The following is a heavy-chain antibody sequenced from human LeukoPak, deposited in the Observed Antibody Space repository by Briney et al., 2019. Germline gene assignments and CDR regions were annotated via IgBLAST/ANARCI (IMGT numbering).Heavy chain of an antibody. J-gene: IGHJ4*02. CDR2: INPNTGGT. D-gene: IGHD5-24*01. Sequence: ASVKVSCKASGYTFTSFGISWVRQAPGQGLEWMGWINPNTGGTNYAQSFQGRVTMTRDTSIRTSYMELSGLLSDDTALYYCARGGHGHTQNDYWGQGTLVTVSS. CDR1: GYTFTSFG. V-gene: IGHV1-2*02. CDR3: ARGGHGHTQNDY.